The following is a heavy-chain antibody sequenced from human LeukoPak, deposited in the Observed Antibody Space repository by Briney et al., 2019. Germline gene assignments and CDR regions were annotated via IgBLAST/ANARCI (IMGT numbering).Heavy chain of an antibody. CDR2: IWYDGSNK. CDR3: ARDKWPYGDYPPPWFDP. D-gene: IGHD4-17*01. Sequence: PGGSLRLSCAASGFTFSSYGMHWVRQAPGKGLEWVAVIWYDGSNKYYADSVKGRFTISRDNSKNTLYLQMNSLRAEDTAVYYCARDKWPYGDYPPPWFDPWGQETLVTVSS. V-gene: IGHV3-33*01. J-gene: IGHJ5*02. CDR1: GFTFSSYG.